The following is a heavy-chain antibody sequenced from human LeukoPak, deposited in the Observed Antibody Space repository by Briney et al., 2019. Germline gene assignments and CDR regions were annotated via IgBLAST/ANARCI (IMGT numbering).Heavy chain of an antibody. J-gene: IGHJ4*02. CDR2: ITSSSNYI. CDR3: ARDRGYFDN. V-gene: IGHV3-21*01. Sequence: GGSLRLSCAASGFTFSIYSMNWVRQAPGKGLEWLSSITSSSNYIYYADSVKGRFTISRDNVQNSLYLQMNSLRAEDAAMYYCARDRGYFDNWGQGTLVTVSS. CDR1: GFTFSIYS.